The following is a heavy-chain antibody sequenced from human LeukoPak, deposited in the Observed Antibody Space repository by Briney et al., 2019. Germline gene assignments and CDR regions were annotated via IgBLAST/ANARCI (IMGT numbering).Heavy chain of an antibody. Sequence: ASVKVSCKVSGYTLTELSMHWVRQAPGKGLEWMGGFDPEDGEIIYAQKFQGRVTMTEDTSTDTAYMELSSLRSEDTAVYYCATDRLAVAGRPSYFDYWGQGTLVTVSS. CDR1: GYTLTELS. CDR2: FDPEDGEI. D-gene: IGHD6-19*01. J-gene: IGHJ4*02. CDR3: ATDRLAVAGRPSYFDY. V-gene: IGHV1-24*01.